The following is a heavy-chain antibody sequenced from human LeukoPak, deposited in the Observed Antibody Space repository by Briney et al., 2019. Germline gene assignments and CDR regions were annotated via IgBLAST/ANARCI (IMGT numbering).Heavy chain of an antibody. D-gene: IGHD3-22*01. J-gene: IGHJ4*02. CDR3: AKDGTGGYYYLDY. V-gene: IGHV3-30*18. CDR2: ISFDGTDK. CDR1: GFTFSNYG. Sequence: PGRSLRLSCAASGFTFSNYGMHWVRQAPGKGLEWVAVISFDGTDKYYADSVKGRLTISRDSPKNTLCLQMNSLRAEDTAVYYCAKDGTGGYYYLDYWGQGTLVTVSS.